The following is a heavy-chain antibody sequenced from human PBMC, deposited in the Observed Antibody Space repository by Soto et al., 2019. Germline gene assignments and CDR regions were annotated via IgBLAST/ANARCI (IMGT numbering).Heavy chain of an antibody. Sequence: EVQLVESGGGLVQPGGSLKLSCAASGFTFSGSAMQWVRQASGKGLEWVGRIRSKANSYATVYAASVKGRFTISRDDSKNTAYLQMNSLKTEDTAVYYCTRNWNDGYWGQGTLVTVSS. V-gene: IGHV3-73*01. J-gene: IGHJ4*02. D-gene: IGHD1-20*01. CDR1: GFTFSGSA. CDR3: TRNWNDGY. CDR2: IRSKANSYAT.